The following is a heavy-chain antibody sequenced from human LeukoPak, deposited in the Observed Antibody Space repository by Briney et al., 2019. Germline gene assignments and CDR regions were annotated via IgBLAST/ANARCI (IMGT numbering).Heavy chain of an antibody. J-gene: IGHJ4*02. CDR2: ISAYNGNT. Sequence: GASVKVSCKASGYTFTSYGISWVRQAPGQGLEWMGWISAYNGNTNYAQKFQGRVTMTRDTSTSTVYMELSSLRSEDTAVYYCASGGGYYNYYFDYWGQGTLVTVSS. D-gene: IGHD3-10*01. CDR3: ASGGGYYNYYFDY. CDR1: GYTFTSYG. V-gene: IGHV1-18*01.